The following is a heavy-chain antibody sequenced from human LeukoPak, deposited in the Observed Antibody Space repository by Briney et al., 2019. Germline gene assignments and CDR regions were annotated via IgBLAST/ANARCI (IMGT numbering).Heavy chain of an antibody. CDR2: IYHSGST. CDR1: GGSISSGGYS. V-gene: IGHV4-30-2*01. J-gene: IGHJ6*03. D-gene: IGHD3-10*01. CDR3: ARGFTPNDFPGVWGVWGSMDV. Sequence: PSETLSLTCAVSGGSISSGGYSWSWIRQPPGKGLEWIGYIYHSGSTYYNPSLKSRVTISVDRSKNQFSLKLSSVTAADTAVYYCARGFTPNDFPGVWGVWGSMDVWGKGTTVTVSS.